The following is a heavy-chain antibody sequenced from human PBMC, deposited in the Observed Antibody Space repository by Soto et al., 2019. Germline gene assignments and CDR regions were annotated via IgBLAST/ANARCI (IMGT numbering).Heavy chain of an antibody. J-gene: IGHJ4*02. Sequence: SETLSLTCTVSGYPIGNGYYWGWIRQSPGKGLEWIGSIYQSGITYYNPSLKSRASLSIDASKNQFSLNLTSLTAADTAVYYCVRPSRYTFGYFDSWGQGALVTVSS. CDR1: GYPIGNGYY. CDR3: VRPSRYTFGYFDS. V-gene: IGHV4-38-2*02. D-gene: IGHD5-18*01. CDR2: IYQSGIT.